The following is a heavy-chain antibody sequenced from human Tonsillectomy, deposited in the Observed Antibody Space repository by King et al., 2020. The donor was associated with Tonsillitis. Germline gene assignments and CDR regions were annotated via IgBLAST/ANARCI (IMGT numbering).Heavy chain of an antibody. CDR1: GFIFSNFG. J-gene: IGHJ6*02. V-gene: IGHV3-30*18. Sequence: VQLVESGGGVVQPGRSLRLSCAASGFIFSNFGMHWVRQAPGKGLEWVAVISYDGSNEYYADSVKGRLTISRDNSKNTLYVQMNSLRAEDTAVYYCAKDILIGGDDSFGGGDVWGQETTVTVSS. D-gene: IGHD3-10*01. CDR2: ISYDGSNE. CDR3: AKDILIGGDDSFGGGDV.